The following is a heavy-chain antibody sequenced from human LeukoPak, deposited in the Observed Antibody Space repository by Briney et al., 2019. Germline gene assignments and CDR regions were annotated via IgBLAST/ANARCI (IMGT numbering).Heavy chain of an antibody. J-gene: IGHJ4*02. Sequence: PGGSLRLSCAASGFAFSDYFMHWVRQSPEKGLVWVSDIHPHGRYAAYADSVRGRFTISRDDAKNTLYLQMNSLTSEDTAVYHCVRGTNDWKGLDYWGQGTLVTASS. CDR3: VRGTNDWKGLDY. CDR1: GFAFSDYF. CDR2: IHPHGRYA. D-gene: IGHD1-1*01. V-gene: IGHV3-74*03.